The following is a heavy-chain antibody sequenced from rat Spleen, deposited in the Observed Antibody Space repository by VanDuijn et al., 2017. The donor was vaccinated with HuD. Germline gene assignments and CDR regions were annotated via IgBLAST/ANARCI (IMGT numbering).Heavy chain of an antibody. CDR3: TTPPSTYPLYVMDA. CDR2: ISYDGSST. V-gene: IGHV5-29*01. J-gene: IGHJ4*01. D-gene: IGHD1-9*01. CDR1: GFTFSDYY. Sequence: EVQLVESGGGLVQSGRSLKLSCAASGFTFSDYYMAWVRQAPTKGLEWVATISYDGSSTYYRDSVKGRFTISRDNAKSTLYLQMDSLRSEDTGSYYCTTPPSTYPLYVMDAWGQGASVAVSS.